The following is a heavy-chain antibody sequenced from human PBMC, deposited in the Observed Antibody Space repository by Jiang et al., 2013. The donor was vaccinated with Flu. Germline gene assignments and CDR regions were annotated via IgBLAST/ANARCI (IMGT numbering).Heavy chain of an antibody. Sequence: ALLKPSETLSLTCAVYGGSFSGYYWSWIRQPPGKGLEWIGEINHSGSTNYNPSLKSRVTISVDTSKNQFSLKLSSVTAADTAVYYCARGEVGIPFDYWGQGTLVTVSS. D-gene: IGHD1-26*01. CDR1: GGSFSGYY. CDR3: ARGEVGIPFDY. CDR2: INHSGST. V-gene: IGHV4-34*01. J-gene: IGHJ4*02.